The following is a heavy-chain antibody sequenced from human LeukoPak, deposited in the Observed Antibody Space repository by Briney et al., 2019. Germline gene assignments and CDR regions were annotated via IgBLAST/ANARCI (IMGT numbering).Heavy chain of an antibody. V-gene: IGHV7-4-1*02. CDR2: INTNTGNP. D-gene: IGHD2-2*01. CDR3: ARDEDIVLIPTATFDY. CDR1: GYTFTNYA. J-gene: IGHJ4*02. Sequence: ASVKVSCKTSGYTFTNYAMNWVRQAPGQGLEWMGWINTNTGNPTYAQGFTGRFVFSLDTSVSTAYLQISSLKAEDTAVYYCARDEDIVLIPTATFDYWGQGTLVTVSS.